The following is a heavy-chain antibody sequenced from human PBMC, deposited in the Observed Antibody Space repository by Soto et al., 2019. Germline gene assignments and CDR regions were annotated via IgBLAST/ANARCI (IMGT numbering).Heavy chain of an antibody. V-gene: IGHV3-23*01. J-gene: IGHJ4*02. CDR3: TKTRGASSSCSDY. Sequence: GGSLRLSCAASGFTFSSYAMTWVRQAAGKGLEWVSSITANGGSTYYADSVKGRFTVSRDNSKNAVFLQMDGLRAGDTALYYCTKTRGASSSCSDYWGQGT. CDR2: ITANGGST. CDR1: GFTFSSYA. D-gene: IGHD6-6*01.